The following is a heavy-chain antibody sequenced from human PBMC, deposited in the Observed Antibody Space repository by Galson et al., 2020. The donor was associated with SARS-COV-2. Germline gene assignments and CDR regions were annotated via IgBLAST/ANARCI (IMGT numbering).Heavy chain of an antibody. CDR1: GGSFSGYY. J-gene: IGHJ6*02. CDR2: INHSGST. CDR3: ARGGYCSSTSCLPIPYYYYYYGMDV. D-gene: IGHD2-2*01. Sequence: SETLSLTCAVYGGSFSGYYWSWIRQPPWKGLEWIGEINHSGSTNYNPSLKSRVTISVDTSKNQFSLKLSSVTAADTAVYYCARGGYCSSTSCLPIPYYYYYYGMDVWGQGTTVTVSS. V-gene: IGHV4-34*01.